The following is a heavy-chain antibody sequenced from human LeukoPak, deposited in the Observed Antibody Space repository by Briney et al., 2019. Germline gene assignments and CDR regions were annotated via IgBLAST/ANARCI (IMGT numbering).Heavy chain of an antibody. CDR2: ISGSGGST. CDR1: GFTFSSYA. CDR3: AKDRLPTAHYFRDGYTEYYFDY. D-gene: IGHD5-24*01. J-gene: IGHJ4*02. V-gene: IGHV3-23*01. Sequence: GRSLRLSCAASGFTFSSYAMSWVRQAPGKGLEWVSAISGSGGSTYYADSVKGRFAISRDNSKNTLYLQMNSLRAEDTAVYYCAKDRLPTAHYFRDGYTEYYFDYWGQGTLVTVSS.